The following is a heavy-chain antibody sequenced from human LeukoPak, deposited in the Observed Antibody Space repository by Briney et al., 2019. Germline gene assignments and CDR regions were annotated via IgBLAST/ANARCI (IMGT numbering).Heavy chain of an antibody. Sequence: GGSLRLSCAASGFTFSSYAMHWVRQAPGKGLEWVAVISYDGSNKYYADSVKGRFTISRDNSKNTLYLQMNSLGAEDTAVYYCAVGHFDYWGQGTLVTVSS. V-gene: IGHV3-30*04. CDR1: GFTFSSYA. CDR3: AVGHFDY. CDR2: ISYDGSNK. D-gene: IGHD3-16*01. J-gene: IGHJ4*02.